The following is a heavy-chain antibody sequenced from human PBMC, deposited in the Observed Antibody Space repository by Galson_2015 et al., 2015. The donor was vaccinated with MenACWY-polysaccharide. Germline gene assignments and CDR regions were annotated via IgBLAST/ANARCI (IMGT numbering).Heavy chain of an antibody. CDR2: INTNTGNP. D-gene: IGHD6-6*01. CDR1: GYTFTSYA. CDR3: AREPQLVPNAVGGDY. Sequence: SVKVSCKASGYTFTSYAMNWVRQAPGQGLEWMGWINTNTGNPTYAQGFTGRFVFSLDTSVSTAYLQVSSLKAEDTAVYYCAREPQLVPNAVGGDYWGQGTLVTVSS. J-gene: IGHJ4*02. V-gene: IGHV7-4-1*02.